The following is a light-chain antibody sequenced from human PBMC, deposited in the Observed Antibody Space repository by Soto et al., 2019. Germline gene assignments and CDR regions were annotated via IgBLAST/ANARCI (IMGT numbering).Light chain of an antibody. J-gene: IGKJ1*01. CDR3: QQLNSYPQT. V-gene: IGKV1-9*01. Sequence: DIQLTQSPSFLSASVGDRVTITCLASQGISSYLSCYQQKTGKSPKLLIYAASTLQSGVPSRLSGSGSGTEFTITISTLQPEDFATYYCQQLNSYPQTFGQVTKVDIK. CDR2: AAS. CDR1: QGISSY.